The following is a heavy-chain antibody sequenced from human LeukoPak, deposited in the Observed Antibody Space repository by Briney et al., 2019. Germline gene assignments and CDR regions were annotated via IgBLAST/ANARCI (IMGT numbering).Heavy chain of an antibody. CDR1: GFTFTNYA. J-gene: IGHJ2*01. CDR2: ISYDETSK. CDR3: AKNNDYGGSYWYFDL. Sequence: GGSLRLSCAASGFTFTNYAMHWVRQAPGKGLEWVAVISYDETSKYYEDSVKGRFTISRDSSKNTLYLQMSSLRDEDTAVYYCAKNNDYGGSYWYFDLWGRGTLVTVSS. D-gene: IGHD4-23*01. V-gene: IGHV3-30*04.